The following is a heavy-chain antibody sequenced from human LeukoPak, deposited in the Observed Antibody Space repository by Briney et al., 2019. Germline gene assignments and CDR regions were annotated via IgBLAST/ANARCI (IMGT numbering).Heavy chain of an antibody. D-gene: IGHD5-12*01. CDR3: ARGVDIVATTDYFDY. CDR2: INHSGST. CDR1: GFIVTNNY. Sequence: GSLRLSCAASGFIVTNNYMSWVRQAPGKGLEWIGEINHSGSTNYNPSLKSRVTISVDTSKNQFSLKLSSVTAADTAVYYCARGVDIVATTDYFDYWGQGTLVTVSS. J-gene: IGHJ4*02. V-gene: IGHV4-34*01.